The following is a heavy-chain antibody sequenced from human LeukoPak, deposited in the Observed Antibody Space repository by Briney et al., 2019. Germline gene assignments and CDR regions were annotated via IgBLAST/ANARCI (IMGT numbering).Heavy chain of an antibody. CDR3: ARTLGGSYFFDY. CDR2: ISSSGTII. CDR1: GFTFSSFE. V-gene: IGHV3-48*03. J-gene: IGHJ4*01. Sequence: GGSLRLSCAASGFTFSSFEMNWVRQAPGKGLEWVSYISSSGTIIYYADPVKGRFTISRDNAKNSLYLQMNSLRAEDTAVYYCARTLGGSYFFDYWGHGTLVTVSS. D-gene: IGHD3-10*01.